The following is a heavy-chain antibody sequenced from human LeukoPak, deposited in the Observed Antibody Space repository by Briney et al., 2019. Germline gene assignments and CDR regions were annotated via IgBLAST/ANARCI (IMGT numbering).Heavy chain of an antibody. CDR1: GFTVSSNY. J-gene: IGHJ5*02. Sequence: EPGGSLRLSCAASGFTVSSNYMSWVRQAPGKGLEWVSVIYSGGSTHYADSVKGRFTISRDNSKNTLYLQMNSLRAEDTAVYYCARTSYSSSWYSWFDPWGQGTLVTVSS. CDR2: IYSGGST. CDR3: ARTSYSSSWYSWFDP. V-gene: IGHV3-53*01. D-gene: IGHD6-13*01.